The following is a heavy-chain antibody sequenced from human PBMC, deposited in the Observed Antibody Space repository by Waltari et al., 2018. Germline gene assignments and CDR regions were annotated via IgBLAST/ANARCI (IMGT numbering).Heavy chain of an antibody. D-gene: IGHD3-16*01. Sequence: QVQLQQWGAGLLKPSETLSLTCAVYGGSFSGYYWSWIRQPPGKGLEWIGEINHSGSTNHTPSIKSRVTISVDTSKNQFSLKLSSVTAADTAVYYCASPKAYYDYVWGSYTDDAFDIWGQGTMVTVSS. CDR2: INHSGST. CDR1: GGSFSGYY. V-gene: IGHV4-34*01. J-gene: IGHJ3*02. CDR3: ASPKAYYDYVWGSYTDDAFDI.